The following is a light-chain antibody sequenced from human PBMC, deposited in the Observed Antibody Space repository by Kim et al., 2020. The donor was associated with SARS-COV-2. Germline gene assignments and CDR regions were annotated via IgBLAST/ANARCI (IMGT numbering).Light chain of an antibody. Sequence: LGQTVRITCQGDSLRSYYASWYQQKPGQAPVLVIYGKNNRPSGIPDRFSGSSSGNTASLTITWAQAEDEADYYCNSRDSSGNHLRVFGGGTKLTVL. J-gene: IGLJ3*02. CDR2: GKN. V-gene: IGLV3-19*01. CDR3: NSRDSSGNHLRV. CDR1: SLRSYY.